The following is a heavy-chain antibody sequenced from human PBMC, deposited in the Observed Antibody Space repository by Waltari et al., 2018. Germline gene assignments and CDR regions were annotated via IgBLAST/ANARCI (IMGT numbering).Heavy chain of an antibody. Sequence: QVRLVQSGAEVKKPGSSVKVSCKAFGGSFSSYSINWVRQAPGQGLEWMGGIIPVFGTANYAESVRGRFTISRDNSKDTLYLQMNSLRVEDTAVYFCARHVSGPTRAAFDVWGQGTMVTVSP. D-gene: IGHD6-19*01. CDR1: GGSFSSYS. J-gene: IGHJ3*01. CDR3: ARHVSGPTRAAFDV. V-gene: IGHV1-69*06. CDR2: IIPVFGTA.